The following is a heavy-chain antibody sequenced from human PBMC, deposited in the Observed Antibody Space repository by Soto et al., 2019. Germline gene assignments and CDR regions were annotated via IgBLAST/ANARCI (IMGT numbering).Heavy chain of an antibody. V-gene: IGHV1-2*04. CDR3: ARNVAYDSSGKFDY. CDR2: INPNSGGT. J-gene: IGHJ4*02. Sequence: ASVKVSCKASGYTFTGYYMHWVRQAPGQGLEWMGWINPNSGGTNYAQKFQGWVTMTRDTSISTAYMELSSLRSEDTAVYYCARNVAYDSSGKFDYWGQGTLVTVSS. CDR1: GYTFTGYY. D-gene: IGHD3-22*01.